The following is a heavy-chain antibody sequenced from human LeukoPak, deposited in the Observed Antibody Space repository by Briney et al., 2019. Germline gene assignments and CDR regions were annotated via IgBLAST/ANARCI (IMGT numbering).Heavy chain of an antibody. Sequence: SSETLSLTCSVSGGSISSCYWSWIRQSPGKGLECMGYIHYTGSTNYNPSLKSRVTISVETSKNQFSLKLKSVTAADTAVYYCARGGYYGSGNDFRFDPWGQGTLVTVSS. CDR1: GGSISSCY. J-gene: IGHJ5*02. V-gene: IGHV4-59*01. CDR2: IHYTGST. CDR3: ARGGYYGSGNDFRFDP. D-gene: IGHD3-10*01.